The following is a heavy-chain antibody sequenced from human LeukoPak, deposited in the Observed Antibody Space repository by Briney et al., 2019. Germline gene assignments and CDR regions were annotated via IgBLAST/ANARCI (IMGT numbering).Heavy chain of an antibody. Sequence: GASVKVSCKASGYTFTSYYMHWVRQAPGQGLAWMGIINPSGGSTSYAQKFQGRVTMTRDTSTSTVYMELSSLRSEDTAVYYCARDDSSGYPIDYWGQGTLVTVSS. D-gene: IGHD3-22*01. CDR2: INPSGGST. CDR1: GYTFTSYY. V-gene: IGHV1-46*01. CDR3: ARDDSSGYPIDY. J-gene: IGHJ4*02.